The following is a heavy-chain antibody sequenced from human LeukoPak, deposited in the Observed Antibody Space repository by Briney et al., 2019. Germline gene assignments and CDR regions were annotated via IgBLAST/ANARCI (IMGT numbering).Heavy chain of an antibody. V-gene: IGHV4-59*01. CDR1: GGSISSYY. J-gene: IGHJ6*02. CDR2: IYYSGST. CDR3: ARTGIAVAGKPHYYYYYGMDV. Sequence: SETLSLTCTVSGGSISSYYWSWIRQPPGKGLEWIGYIYYSGSTNYNPSLKSRVTISVGTSKNQFSLKLSSVTAADTAVYYCARTGIAVAGKPHYYYYYGMDVWGQGTTVTVSS. D-gene: IGHD6-19*01.